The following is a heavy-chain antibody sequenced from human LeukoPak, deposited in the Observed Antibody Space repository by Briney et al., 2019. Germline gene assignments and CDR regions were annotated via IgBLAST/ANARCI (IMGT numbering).Heavy chain of an antibody. Sequence: SETLSLTCSVSGGSISSSTYYWGWIRQPPGKGLEWIGNIYNSGSTYYNPSLKSRVTISVDTSKNQFSLKLSSVTAADTAVYYCARHRFGELLHFDLWGRGTLVTVSS. CDR1: GGSISSSTYY. D-gene: IGHD3-10*01. V-gene: IGHV4-39*01. CDR3: ARHRFGELLHFDL. J-gene: IGHJ2*01. CDR2: IYNSGST.